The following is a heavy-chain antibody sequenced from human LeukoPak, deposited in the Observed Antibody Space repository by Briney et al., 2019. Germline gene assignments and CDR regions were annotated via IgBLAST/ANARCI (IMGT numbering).Heavy chain of an antibody. Sequence: GGSLRLSCAASGFTFSSYWMHWVRQAPGKGLVWVSRINSDGSSTSYADSVKGRFTISRDNAKNSLYLQMNSLRAEDTAVYYCARERPTIFGDFDYWGQGTLVTVSS. V-gene: IGHV3-74*01. CDR2: INSDGSST. J-gene: IGHJ4*02. D-gene: IGHD3-3*01. CDR3: ARERPTIFGDFDY. CDR1: GFTFSSYW.